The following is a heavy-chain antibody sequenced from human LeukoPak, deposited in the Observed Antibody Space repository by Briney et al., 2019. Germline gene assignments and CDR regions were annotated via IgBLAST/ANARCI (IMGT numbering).Heavy chain of an antibody. Sequence: GGSLRLSCAASGFTFSSYGMHWVRQAPGKGLEWVAVIWYDGSNKYYADSVKGRFTISRDNSKNTLYLEMNSLRVEDTAVYYCARQSISGSSLSYFDYWGQGTLVNVSS. V-gene: IGHV3-33*01. CDR1: GFTFSSYG. J-gene: IGHJ4*02. D-gene: IGHD3-22*01. CDR3: ARQSISGSSLSYFDY. CDR2: IWYDGSNK.